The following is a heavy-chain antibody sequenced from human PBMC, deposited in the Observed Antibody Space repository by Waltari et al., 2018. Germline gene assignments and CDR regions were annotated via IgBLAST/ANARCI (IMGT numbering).Heavy chain of an antibody. D-gene: IGHD2-15*01. V-gene: IGHV4-34*01. J-gene: IGHJ4*02. CDR1: GGSFNDYF. CDR2: GHHSGYT. Sequence: QGQLQQWGAGLLKPSETLSLTCTVHGGSFNDYFWTWIRQAPGKGLEWIGEGHHSGYTNYNPSLKSRVSISVDTSKREFSLKMTSVTAADTAMYYCARGLIYCSSGSCVGYWGQGTLVTVSS. CDR3: ARGLIYCSSGSCVGY.